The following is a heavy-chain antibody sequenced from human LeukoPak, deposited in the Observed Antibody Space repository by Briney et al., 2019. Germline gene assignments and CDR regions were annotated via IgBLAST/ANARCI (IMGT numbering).Heavy chain of an antibody. J-gene: IGHJ4*02. V-gene: IGHV6-1*01. CDR2: TYYRSEWHN. CDR1: GDCVSRNSAA. Sequence: SQTLSLTCVISGDCVSRNSAAWNWIRQSPSRGLEWLGRTYYRSEWHNEYALSVKSRITIKPDTSKNQFSLQLNSVTPEDTAVYYCARGFYFDYWGQGTLVTVSS. D-gene: IGHD3-3*01. CDR3: ARGFYFDY.